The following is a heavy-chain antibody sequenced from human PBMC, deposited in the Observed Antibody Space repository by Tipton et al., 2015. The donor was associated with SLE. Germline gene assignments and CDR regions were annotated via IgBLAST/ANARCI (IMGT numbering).Heavy chain of an antibody. J-gene: IGHJ5*02. V-gene: IGHV1-69*01. Sequence: QVQLVQSGAEVKKPGSSVKVSCKASGGTFSSYAISWVRQAPGQGLEWMGGVIPIFGTANYAQKFQGRVTITTDESTSTAYMELSSLRSEDTAVYYCARTSHCSGGSCYSDWFDPWGQGTLVTVSS. CDR1: GGTFSSYA. CDR3: ARTSHCSGGSCYSDWFDP. CDR2: VIPIFGTA. D-gene: IGHD2-15*01.